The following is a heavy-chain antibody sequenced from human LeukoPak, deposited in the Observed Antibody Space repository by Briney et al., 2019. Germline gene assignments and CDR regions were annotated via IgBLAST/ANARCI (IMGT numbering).Heavy chain of an antibody. CDR2: ISAYNGNT. CDR1: GYTFTSYG. Sequence: ASVKVSCKASGYTFTSYGISWVRQAPGQGLEWMGWISAYNGNTNNVQKLQSRVTMTTDTSTSTAYMERRSMRSDDTAVYYCARTGVSSGYPTGYWGQGTLVTVSS. V-gene: IGHV1-18*01. D-gene: IGHD3-22*01. J-gene: IGHJ4*02. CDR3: ARTGVSSGYPTGY.